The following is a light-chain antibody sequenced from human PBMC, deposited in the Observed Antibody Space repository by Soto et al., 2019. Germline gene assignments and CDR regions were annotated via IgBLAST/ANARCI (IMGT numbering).Light chain of an antibody. CDR2: SAS. Sequence: EIVMTQSPATLSVSPGARATLSCRASQSVGNNLAWYQQKPGQAPRLLMYSASTRATGIPARFSGSGSGTEFTLTISSLQSEDFEVYYCQQHNNWPFTFGGGTRVEIK. CDR3: QQHNNWPFT. CDR1: QSVGNN. V-gene: IGKV3-15*01. J-gene: IGKJ4*01.